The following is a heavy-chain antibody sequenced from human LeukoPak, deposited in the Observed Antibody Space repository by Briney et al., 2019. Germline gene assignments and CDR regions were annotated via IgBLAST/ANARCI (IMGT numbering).Heavy chain of an antibody. Sequence: SGGSLRHSCSASGFTFSSYAMHWVRQAPGKGLEYVSAISSNGGSTYYADSVKGRFTISRDNSKNTLYLQMSSLRAEDTAVYYCVKSNGGFYDILTGYPDYWGQGTLVTVSS. D-gene: IGHD3-9*01. CDR3: VKSNGGFYDILTGYPDY. V-gene: IGHV3-64D*06. CDR1: GFTFSSYA. J-gene: IGHJ4*02. CDR2: ISSNGGST.